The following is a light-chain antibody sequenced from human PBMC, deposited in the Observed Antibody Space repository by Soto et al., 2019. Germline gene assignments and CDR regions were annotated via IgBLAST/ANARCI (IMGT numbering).Light chain of an antibody. CDR3: QQYGGSLFS. CDR1: QSVSSSN. J-gene: IGKJ4*01. CDR2: GAS. V-gene: IGKV3-20*01. Sequence: DIVLTQSPDTLSLSPGERATLSCRASQSVSSSNFAWYQQKPAQAPRLLIYGASRRAPGIPERFSGSGSGTDFTLTISSLEPEDFAVYYCQQYGGSLFSFGGGTKVDIK.